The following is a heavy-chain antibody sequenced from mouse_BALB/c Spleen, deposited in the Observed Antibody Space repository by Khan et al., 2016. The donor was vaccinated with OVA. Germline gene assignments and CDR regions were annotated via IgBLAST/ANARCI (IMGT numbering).Heavy chain of an antibody. CDR3: ARNSYMYDFSY. CDR2: IWSGGNT. D-gene: IGHD2-14*01. Sequence: QVQLKESGPGLVQPSQSLSITCTVSGFSLTTYGIHWVRQSPGKGLEWLGLIWSGGNTDYNAAFISRLSISKDNSKSQVFFQMNSLQADDTAIYDCARNSYMYDFSYWGQGTLVTVSA. J-gene: IGHJ3*01. V-gene: IGHV2-4-1*01. CDR1: GFSLTTYG.